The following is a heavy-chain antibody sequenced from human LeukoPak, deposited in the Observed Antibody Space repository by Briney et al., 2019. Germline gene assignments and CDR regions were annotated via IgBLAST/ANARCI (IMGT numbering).Heavy chain of an antibody. V-gene: IGHV1-18*04. CDR1: GYTFTGNY. CDR2: ISAYNGNT. CDR3: ARLGYSSGWF. J-gene: IGHJ4*02. Sequence: ASVKVSCKASGYTFTGNYMHWVRQAPGQGLEWMGWISAYNGNTKYAQKLQGRVTMTTDTSTSTAYMELRSLTSDDTAVYYCARLGYSSGWFWGQGTLVTVSS. D-gene: IGHD6-19*01.